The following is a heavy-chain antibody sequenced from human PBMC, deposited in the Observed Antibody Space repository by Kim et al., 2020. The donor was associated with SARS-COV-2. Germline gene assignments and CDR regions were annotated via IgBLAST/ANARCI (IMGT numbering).Heavy chain of an antibody. D-gene: IGHD3-3*01. CDR2: ISYDGSNK. CDR3: AKGSVEYYYYYYGMDV. Sequence: GGSLRLSCAASGFTFSSYGMHWVRQAPGKGLEWVAVISYDGSNKYYADSVKGRFTISRDNSKNTLYLQMNSLRAEDTAVYYCAKGSVEYYYYYYGMDVWG. J-gene: IGHJ6*01. CDR1: GFTFSSYG. V-gene: IGHV3-30*18.